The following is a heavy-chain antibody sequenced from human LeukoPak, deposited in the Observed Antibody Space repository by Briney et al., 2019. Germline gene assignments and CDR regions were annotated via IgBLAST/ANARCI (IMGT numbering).Heavy chain of an antibody. J-gene: IGHJ4*02. CDR1: GYTLATYF. CDR2: IKPNSGVT. Sequence: AASVKVSCKTSGYTLATYFMHWVRQAPGQGLEWMGYIKPNSGVTNYAQKFRGRVTMTWDTSISTAYIELSGLTSDDTAIYYCARPTYCGSNCYFNFDYWGQGTLVTVSS. CDR3: ARPTYCGSNCYFNFDY. V-gene: IGHV1-2*02. D-gene: IGHD2-21*02.